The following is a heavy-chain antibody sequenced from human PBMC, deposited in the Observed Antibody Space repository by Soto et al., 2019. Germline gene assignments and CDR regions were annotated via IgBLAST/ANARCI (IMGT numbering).Heavy chain of an antibody. J-gene: IGHJ4*02. CDR2: INPNSGGT. CDR3: ARDDSSGYYYYYFDY. CDR1: GYTFSGYY. V-gene: IGHV1-2*02. D-gene: IGHD3-22*01. Sequence: ASVKVSCKASGYTFSGYYIHWLRQAPGQGLEWMGWINPNSGGTNYAQKFQGRVTVTRDTPTSTAYMELSRLTSDDTAVYYCARDDSSGYYYYYFDYWGQGTLVTVSS.